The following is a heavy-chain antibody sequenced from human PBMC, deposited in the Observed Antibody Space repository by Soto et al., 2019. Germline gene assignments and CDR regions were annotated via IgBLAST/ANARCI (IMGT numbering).Heavy chain of an antibody. Sequence: SETLSLTCIVSGESISGSSYYWGWIRQPPGKGLEWIGSIYYSGRTYYNPSFKSRVTISIDTSKNQFSLKLSSVTATDTAVYYGARQRTTVVTQAYFDHWGQGALVTVPS. CDR1: GESISGSSYY. D-gene: IGHD2-21*02. J-gene: IGHJ4*02. CDR2: IYYSGRT. CDR3: ARQRTTVVTQAYFDH. V-gene: IGHV4-39*01.